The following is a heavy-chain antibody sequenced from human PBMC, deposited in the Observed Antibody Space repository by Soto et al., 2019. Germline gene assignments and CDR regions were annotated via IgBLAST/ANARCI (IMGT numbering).Heavy chain of an antibody. D-gene: IGHD3-10*01. V-gene: IGHV3-48*02. J-gene: IGHJ3*02. CDR2: ISSSSSTI. CDR1: GFTFSSYS. Sequence: GSLRLSCAASGFTFSSYSMNWVRQAPGKGLEWVSYISSSSSTIYYADSVKGRFTISRDNAKNSLYLQMNSLRDEDTAVYYCARDDGSGSYYDAFDIWGQGTMVTVSS. CDR3: ARDDGSGSYYDAFDI.